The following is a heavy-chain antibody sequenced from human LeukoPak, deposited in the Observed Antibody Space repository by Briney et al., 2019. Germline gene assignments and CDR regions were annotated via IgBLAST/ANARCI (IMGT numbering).Heavy chain of an antibody. CDR2: INHSGST. V-gene: IGHV4-34*01. CDR1: GGSFSGYY. D-gene: IGHD2-2*03. Sequence: SETLFLTCAVYGGSFSGYYWSWIRQPPGKGLEWIGEINHSGSTNYNPSLKSRVTISVDTSKNQFSLKLSSVTAADTAVYYCARGRVDIVVVPAAMSRYFDYWGQGTLVTVSS. J-gene: IGHJ4*02. CDR3: ARGRVDIVVVPAAMSRYFDY.